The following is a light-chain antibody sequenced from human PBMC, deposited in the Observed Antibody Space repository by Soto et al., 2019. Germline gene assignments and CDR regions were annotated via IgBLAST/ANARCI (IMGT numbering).Light chain of an antibody. Sequence: QSVLTQPASVSGSPGQSITISCTGTRSDIGAYNFVSWYQQHPGEVPKLMLYDVNVRPSGVSNRFSGSKSGNTASLTISGLQAEDEAEYYCTSWTTSTTMIFGGGTKVTVL. J-gene: IGLJ2*01. CDR1: RSDIGAYNF. CDR2: DVN. CDR3: TSWTTSTTMI. V-gene: IGLV2-14*03.